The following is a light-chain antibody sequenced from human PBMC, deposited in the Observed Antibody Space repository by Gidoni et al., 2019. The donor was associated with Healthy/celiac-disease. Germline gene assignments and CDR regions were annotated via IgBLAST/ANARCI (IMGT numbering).Light chain of an antibody. CDR2: WAS. CDR1: QSVLYSSNNKNY. Sequence: DIVMTQSPDSLAVSLGERATINCKSSQSVLYSSNNKNYLAWYQQKPGQPPKLLIYWASTRESGVPDRFSGSGSGKDFTLTISSLQAEDVAVYYCQQYYSTPYTFXQXTKLQIK. V-gene: IGKV4-1*01. CDR3: QQYYSTPYT. J-gene: IGKJ2*01.